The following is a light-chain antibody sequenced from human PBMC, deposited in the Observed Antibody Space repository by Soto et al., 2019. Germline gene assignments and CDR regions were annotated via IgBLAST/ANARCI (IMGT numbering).Light chain of an antibody. CDR1: QGIRNF. V-gene: IGKV1-27*01. Sequence: DIQMTQSPTSLSASVGDRVTITCRASQGIRNFVAWYQQKPGKAPKLLIYVASTLQSGVPSRFSGSVSGTDFTLTVNSLQPEGVATYSCQKYSSVLVFGPGTKVEIK. CDR3: QKYSSVLV. J-gene: IGKJ3*01. CDR2: VAS.